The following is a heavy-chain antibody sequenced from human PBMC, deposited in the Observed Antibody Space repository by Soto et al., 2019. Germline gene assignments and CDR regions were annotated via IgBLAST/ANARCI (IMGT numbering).Heavy chain of an antibody. CDR3: ARETPRIFGVVSPPDY. Sequence: PGGSLRLSCAASGFTFSSYAMHWVRQAPGKGLEWVAVISYDGSNKYYADSVKGRFTISRDNSKNTLYLQMNSLRAEDTAVYYCARETPRIFGVVSPPDYWGQGTLVTVSS. J-gene: IGHJ4*02. V-gene: IGHV3-30-3*01. D-gene: IGHD3-3*02. CDR1: GFTFSSYA. CDR2: ISYDGSNK.